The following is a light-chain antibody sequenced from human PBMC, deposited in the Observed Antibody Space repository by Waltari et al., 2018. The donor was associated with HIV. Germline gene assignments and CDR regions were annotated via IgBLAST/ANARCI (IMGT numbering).Light chain of an antibody. CDR3: CSYAGSYTVV. V-gene: IGLV2-11*01. Sequence: QSALTQPRSVSGSPGQSVTISCTGTSSDVGGYKYVSWYQQHPAKATKRMIYDVTQRPSGVPDRFSGSKSVNTASLTISGLEAEDEADYYCCSYAGSYTVVFGGGTKLTVL. CDR1: SSDVGGYKY. CDR2: DVT. J-gene: IGLJ3*02.